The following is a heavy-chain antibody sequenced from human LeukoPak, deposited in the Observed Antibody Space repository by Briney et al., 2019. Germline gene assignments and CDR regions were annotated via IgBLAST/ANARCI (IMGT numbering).Heavy chain of an antibody. CDR3: ARHTSGQPFDY. V-gene: IGHV3-7*05. Sequence: GGSLRLSCAASGFTFSSYWMNCVRRDPGKGLEWVAYIKKDGSEKYYVDSVKGRFTISRDNTKSSLYLQMNSLRAEDAAVYYCARHTSGQPFDYWGQGTLVTVSS. CDR2: IKKDGSEK. J-gene: IGHJ4*02. CDR1: GFTFSSYW. D-gene: IGHD6-19*01.